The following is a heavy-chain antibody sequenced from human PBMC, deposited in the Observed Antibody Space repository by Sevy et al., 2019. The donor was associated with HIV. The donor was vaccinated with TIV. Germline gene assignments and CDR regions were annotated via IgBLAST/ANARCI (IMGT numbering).Heavy chain of an antibody. CDR3: ATAPGYYDSAPFDY. V-gene: IGHV3-15*01. D-gene: IGHD3-22*01. J-gene: IGHJ4*02. CDR1: GFTFNNAW. Sequence: GESLKISCAVPGFTFNNAWMNWVRQAPGTGLQWVGLIKSKIDGETTDYAAPVKGRFTISREDSKNTLFLQMNSLKIEDTAVYYCATAPGYYDSAPFDYWGPGTLVTVSS. CDR2: IKSKIDGETT.